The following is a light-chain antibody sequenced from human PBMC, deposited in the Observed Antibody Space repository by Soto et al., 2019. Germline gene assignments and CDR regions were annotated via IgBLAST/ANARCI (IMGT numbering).Light chain of an antibody. V-gene: IGKV4-1*01. J-gene: IGKJ1*01. CDR1: QSVLYSSNNKNY. CDR2: WAS. Sequence: DIVMTQSPDSLAVSLGERATINCKSSQSVLYSSNNKNYLAWYQQKPGQPPKLLIYWASTRESGVPDRFSGSWSGTEFTLTISSLQAEDVAVYYCQQYYSTPRTFGQGTKVEIK. CDR3: QQYYSTPRT.